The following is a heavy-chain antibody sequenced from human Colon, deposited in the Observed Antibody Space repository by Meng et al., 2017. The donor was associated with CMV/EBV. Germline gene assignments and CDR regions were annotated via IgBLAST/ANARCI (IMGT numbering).Heavy chain of an antibody. CDR1: GFTISSSY. J-gene: IGHJ4*02. Sequence: GESLKISCATSGFTISSSYMAWIRQTPGKGLEWVALIYSGGSTYYADSVKGRLTISRDDSTDTLFLQMNNLQVEDTGLYYCARGLMIAEGVWGLGTLVTVSS. V-gene: IGHV3-66*02. CDR2: IYSGGST. CDR3: ARGLMIAEGV. D-gene: IGHD3-16*01.